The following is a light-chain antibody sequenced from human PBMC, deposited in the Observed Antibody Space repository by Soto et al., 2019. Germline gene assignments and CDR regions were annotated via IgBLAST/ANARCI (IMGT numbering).Light chain of an antibody. V-gene: IGKV1-17*01. CDR2: SAS. CDR1: QGIRDA. CDR3: LQHSDYPFT. J-gene: IGKJ2*01. Sequence: DIQMPQSPSSLSASVGDRVTITCRASQGIRDALGWYQQKPGKVPKRLIYSASSLQSGVPSRFSGSGSETEFTLTISSLQPEDFATYYCLQHSDYPFTFGQGTRLEI.